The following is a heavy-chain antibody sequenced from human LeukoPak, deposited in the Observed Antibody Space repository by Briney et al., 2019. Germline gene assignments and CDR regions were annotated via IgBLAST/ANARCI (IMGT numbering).Heavy chain of an antibody. Sequence: GGSLRLSCAASGFTFSSYAMSWVRQAPGKGLEWVSGVSGSGGSTHYADSVKDRFTISRDNSKNTLYLQMNSLRAEDTAVYYCAKETVVVVAATPDAFDIWGQGTMVTVSS. D-gene: IGHD2-15*01. V-gene: IGHV3-23*01. CDR1: GFTFSSYA. CDR2: VSGSGGST. J-gene: IGHJ3*02. CDR3: AKETVVVVAATPDAFDI.